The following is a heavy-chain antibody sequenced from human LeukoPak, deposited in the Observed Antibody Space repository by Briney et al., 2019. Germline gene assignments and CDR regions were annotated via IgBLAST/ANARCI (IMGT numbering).Heavy chain of an antibody. CDR2: IHPGDSDT. J-gene: IGHJ4*02. CDR3: ARRGEGPIGGIGY. CDR1: GYSFANYG. D-gene: IGHD3-10*01. V-gene: IGHV5-51*01. Sequence: GESLKISCKGAGYSFANYGIGWMRQTPGKGLEWMGIIHPGDSDTRYSPSFQGQVTISAEKSISTAYLQWNSLKASDTAMYYCARRGEGPIGGIGYWGQGTLLTVSS.